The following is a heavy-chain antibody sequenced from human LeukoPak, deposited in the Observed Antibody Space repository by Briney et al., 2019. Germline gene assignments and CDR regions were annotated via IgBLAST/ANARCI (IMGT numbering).Heavy chain of an antibody. CDR2: ISAYNGNT. D-gene: IGHD1-1*01. V-gene: IGHV1-18*01. Sequence: ASVKVSCKASGYTFTSYGISWVRQAPGQGLEWMGWISAYNGNTNYAQKLQGRVTMTTDTSTSTAYMELRSLRSDDTAVYYCATGSLGQGSNWWFDPWGQGTLVTVSS. J-gene: IGHJ5*02. CDR1: GYTFTSYG. CDR3: ATGSLGQGSNWWFDP.